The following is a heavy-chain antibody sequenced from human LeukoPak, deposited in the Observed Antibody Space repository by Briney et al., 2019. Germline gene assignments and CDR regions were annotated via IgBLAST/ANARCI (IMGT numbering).Heavy chain of an antibody. Sequence: GGSLRLSRAASGFMFSSYWMNWVRQAPGKGLEWVANIKEDGSAKYYVDSVKGRFTISRDNAKNSLYLQMNSLRAEDTAVYYCVMDMDVWGQGTTVTVSS. J-gene: IGHJ6*02. CDR1: GFMFSSYW. CDR2: IKEDGSAK. CDR3: VMDMDV. V-gene: IGHV3-7*05.